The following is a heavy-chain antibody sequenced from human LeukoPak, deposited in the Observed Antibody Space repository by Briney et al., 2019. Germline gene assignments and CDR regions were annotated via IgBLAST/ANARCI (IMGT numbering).Heavy chain of an antibody. D-gene: IGHD3-3*01. Sequence: GGSLRLSCAASGLTFSNYWMDWVRQAPGKGLEWVANIKQDGSEKNYVDSVKGRFIISRDNAKNSLYLQMNSLRAEDTAVYYCARYDFRHGYYDGWFDQWGQGSLVTVSS. V-gene: IGHV3-7*01. CDR1: GLTFSNYW. CDR3: ARYDFRHGYYDGWFDQ. J-gene: IGHJ5*02. CDR2: IKQDGSEK.